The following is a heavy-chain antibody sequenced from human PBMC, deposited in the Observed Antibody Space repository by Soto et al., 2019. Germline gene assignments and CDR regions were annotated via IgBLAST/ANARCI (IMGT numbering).Heavy chain of an antibody. V-gene: IGHV1-69*13. CDR3: ARDVGDILTGYYFDY. Sequence: ASVKVSCKASGGTFSSYAISWVRQAPGQGLEWMGGIIPIFGTANYAQKFQGRVTITADESTSTAYMELSSLRSEDTAVYYCARDVGDILTGYYFDYWGQGTLVTVSS. CDR2: IIPIFGTA. CDR1: GGTFSSYA. J-gene: IGHJ4*02. D-gene: IGHD3-9*01.